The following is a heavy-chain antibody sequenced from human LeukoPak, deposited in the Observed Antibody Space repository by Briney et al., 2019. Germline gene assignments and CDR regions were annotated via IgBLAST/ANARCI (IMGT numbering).Heavy chain of an antibody. CDR2: ISGNDGST. V-gene: IGHV3-23*01. Sequence: GGSLRLSCAASGFTFSSYVMSWVRQAPGKGLEWVSLISGNDGSTYYADSVKGRFTISRDNAKNSLYLQMNSLRAEDTAVYYCAREGRAYRYSSSWYPTPSWFDPWGQGTLVTVSS. CDR3: AREGRAYRYSSSWYPTPSWFDP. D-gene: IGHD6-13*01. J-gene: IGHJ5*02. CDR1: GFTFSSYV.